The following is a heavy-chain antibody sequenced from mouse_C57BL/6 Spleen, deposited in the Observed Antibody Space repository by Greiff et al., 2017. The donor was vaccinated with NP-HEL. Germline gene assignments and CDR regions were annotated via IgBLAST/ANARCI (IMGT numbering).Heavy chain of an antibody. CDR1: GYSITSGYY. CDR2: ISYDGSN. Sequence: VQLQQSGPGFVKPSQSLPLTCSVTGYSITSGYYCNWIRQFPGNKLEWMGYISYDGSNNYNPSLKNRISITRATSKNQFLLTLNSGATEDTATYYGARGVVWYFGVWGTGTTVTVSS. D-gene: IGHD1-3*01. J-gene: IGHJ1*03. CDR3: ARGVVWYFGV. V-gene: IGHV3-6*01.